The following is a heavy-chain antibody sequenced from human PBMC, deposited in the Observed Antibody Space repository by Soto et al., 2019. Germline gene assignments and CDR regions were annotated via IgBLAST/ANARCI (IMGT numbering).Heavy chain of an antibody. CDR3: ARPGSNTGSYAASFQH. CDR1: GGSISSSTYY. CDR2: IYYSGNT. Sequence: QLQLQESGPGLVKPSETLSLTCTVSGGSISSSTYYWGWIRQPPGKGLEWIGSIYYSGNTYYSPSLHSRGTMAVDTAKKQFSLRLRSVTAADTVVYYCARPGSNTGSYAASFQHWGQGTLVTVSS. J-gene: IGHJ1*01. V-gene: IGHV4-39*01. D-gene: IGHD1-26*01.